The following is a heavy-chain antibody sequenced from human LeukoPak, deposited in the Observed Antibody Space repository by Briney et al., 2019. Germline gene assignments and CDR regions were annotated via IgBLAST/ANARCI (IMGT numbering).Heavy chain of an antibody. V-gene: IGHV3-21*01. J-gene: IGHJ5*02. CDR1: GFTVSSNY. CDR3: ARGGGYSNADNWFDP. CDR2: ISSSSSYI. Sequence: GGSLRLSCAASGFTVSSNYMNWVRQAPGKGLEWVSCISSSSSYIYYADSVKGRFTISRDNAKNSLYLQMNSLRAEDTAVYYCARGGGYSNADNWFDPWGQGTLVTVSS. D-gene: IGHD5-18*01.